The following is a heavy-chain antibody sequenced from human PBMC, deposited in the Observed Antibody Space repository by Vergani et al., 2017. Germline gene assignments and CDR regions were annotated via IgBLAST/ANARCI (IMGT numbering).Heavy chain of an antibody. Sequence: QVQRQESGPGLGKPPGTLSLTCAVSGDSISSNNCWTWVRQPPGKGLELIGEICHTEDTKYSPSLKSRVTVSVDESRNLFSLRLNSVTAADTAVYYCATICYRREGYYFDNWGQGILVTVSS. CDR2: ICHTEDT. V-gene: IGHV4-4*03. D-gene: IGHD2-2*02. CDR3: ATICYRREGYYFDN. J-gene: IGHJ4*02. CDR1: GDSISSNNC.